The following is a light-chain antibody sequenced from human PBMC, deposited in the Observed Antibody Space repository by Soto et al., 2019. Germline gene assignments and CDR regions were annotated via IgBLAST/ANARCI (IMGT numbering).Light chain of an antibody. CDR1: GSNIGSNA. CDR3: ATWDDSLNGYV. J-gene: IGLJ1*01. V-gene: IGLV1-44*01. CDR2: TNN. Sequence: QSVLTQPPSASGTPGQRITMSCSGRGSNIGSNAVTWYRQLPRTAPKLLIYTNNQRPSGVPDRFSGSKSGTSASLAISGLQPGDEADYYCATWDDSLNGYVFGTGTKLTVL.